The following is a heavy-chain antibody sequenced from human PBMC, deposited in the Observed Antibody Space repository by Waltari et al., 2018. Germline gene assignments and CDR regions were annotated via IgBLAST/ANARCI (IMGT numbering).Heavy chain of an antibody. CDR1: GYTLTELS. J-gene: IGHJ4*02. Sequence: QVQLVQSGAEVKKPGASVKVSCKVSGYTLTELSMHWVRQAPGTGLEWMGGFDPEDGETIYAQKFQGRVTMTEDTSTDTAYMELSSLRSEDTAVYYCATASSITMVRGARGYYFDYWGQGTLVTVSS. V-gene: IGHV1-24*01. CDR3: ATASSITMVRGARGYYFDY. CDR2: FDPEDGET. D-gene: IGHD3-10*01.